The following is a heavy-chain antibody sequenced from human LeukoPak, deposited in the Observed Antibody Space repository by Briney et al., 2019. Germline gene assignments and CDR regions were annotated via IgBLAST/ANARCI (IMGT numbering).Heavy chain of an antibody. CDR2: INHSGST. V-gene: IGHV4-34*01. CDR3: ARGDPTSAVAGTMNWFDP. CDR1: GGSFGGYY. D-gene: IGHD6-19*01. J-gene: IGHJ5*02. Sequence: SETLSLTCGVYGGSFGGYYWSWIRQPPGKGLEWIGEINHSGSTNYNPSLKSRVTISVDTSKNQFSLKLSSVTAADTAVYYCARGDPTSAVAGTMNWFDPWGQGTLVTVSS.